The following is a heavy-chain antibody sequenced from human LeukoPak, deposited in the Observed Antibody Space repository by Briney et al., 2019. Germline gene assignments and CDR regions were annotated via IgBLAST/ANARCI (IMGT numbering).Heavy chain of an antibody. CDR1: GYSISSGYY. CDR3: ARESITIFGVGRGYYYMDV. J-gene: IGHJ6*03. D-gene: IGHD3-3*01. CDR2: IYHSGST. V-gene: IGHV4-38-2*02. Sequence: PSETLSLTCAVSGYSISSGYYWGWIRQPPGKGLEWIGSIYHSGSTYYNPSLKSRVTISVDTSKNQFSLKLSSVTAADTAVYYCARESITIFGVGRGYYYMDVWGKGTTVTVSS.